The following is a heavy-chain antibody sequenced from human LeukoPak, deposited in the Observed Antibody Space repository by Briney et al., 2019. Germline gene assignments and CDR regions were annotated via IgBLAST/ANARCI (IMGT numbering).Heavy chain of an antibody. CDR3: ARGKRSSYYYYYMDV. Sequence: ASVKVSCKASGYTFTSYAMNWVRQATGQGLEWMGWMNPNSGNTGYAQKFQGRVTITRNTSISTAYMELSSLRSEDTAVYYCARGKRSSYYYYYMDVWGKGTTVTVSS. J-gene: IGHJ6*03. V-gene: IGHV1-8*03. CDR1: GYTFTSYA. D-gene: IGHD1-1*01. CDR2: MNPNSGNT.